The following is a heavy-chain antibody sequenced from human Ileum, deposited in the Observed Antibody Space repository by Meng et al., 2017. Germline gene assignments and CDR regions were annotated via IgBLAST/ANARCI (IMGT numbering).Heavy chain of an antibody. V-gene: IGHV4-30-4*01. CDR1: GGPISSGDYY. D-gene: IGHD2-8*01. J-gene: IGHJ4*02. CDR2: IYSNGNT. Sequence: QVQLQESGPRLVKPSQTLSLTCTVSGGPISSGDYYWSWVRQSPGKGPEWIGYIYSNGNTYSNPSLRGRLIISIDTSKNQFSLKLSSVTAADTAVYYCARAPKYCTNAVCSRPLDSWGQGTLVTVSS. CDR3: ARAPKYCTNAVCSRPLDS.